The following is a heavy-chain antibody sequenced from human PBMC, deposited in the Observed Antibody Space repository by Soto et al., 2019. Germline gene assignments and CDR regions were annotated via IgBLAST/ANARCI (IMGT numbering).Heavy chain of an antibody. J-gene: IGHJ5*02. V-gene: IGHV4-39*01. CDR3: ARTVSTNWFDP. D-gene: IGHD4-17*01. CDR1: GGSISSSSYY. CDR2: IYYSGST. Sequence: PSETRSLTCTVSGGSISSSSYYWGWIRQPPGRGLEWIGSIYYSGSTYYNPSLKSRVTISVDTSKNQFSLKLSSVTAADTAVYYCARTVSTNWFDPWGQGTLVTVSS.